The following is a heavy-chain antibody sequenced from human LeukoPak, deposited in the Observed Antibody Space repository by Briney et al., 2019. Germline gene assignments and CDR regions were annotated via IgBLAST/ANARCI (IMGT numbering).Heavy chain of an antibody. CDR3: ARGLRGIAAADSYYYYGMDV. V-gene: IGHV1-2*04. J-gene: IGHJ6*02. CDR1: GYTFTGYY. CDR2: INPNSGGT. D-gene: IGHD6-13*01. Sequence: ASVKVSCKASGYTFTGYYMHWVRQAPGQGLEWMGWINPNSGGTNYAQKFQGWVTMTRDTSISTAYMELSRLRSDDTAVYYCARGLRGIAAADSYYYYGMDVWGQGTTVTVSS.